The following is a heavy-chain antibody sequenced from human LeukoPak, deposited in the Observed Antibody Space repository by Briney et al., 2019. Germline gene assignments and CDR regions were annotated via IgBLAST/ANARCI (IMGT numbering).Heavy chain of an antibody. CDR3: AKDLRIAAAGAHHDY. D-gene: IGHD6-13*01. V-gene: IGHV3-23*01. Sequence: GGSLRLSCAASGFTFSNYAMSWVRQAPGKGLEWVSAISGGGGPTYYADSVKGRFTISRDNSKNTLYLQMNSLRAEDAAVYYCAKDLRIAAAGAHHDYWGQGTLVTVSS. CDR1: GFTFSNYA. J-gene: IGHJ4*02. CDR2: ISGGGGPT.